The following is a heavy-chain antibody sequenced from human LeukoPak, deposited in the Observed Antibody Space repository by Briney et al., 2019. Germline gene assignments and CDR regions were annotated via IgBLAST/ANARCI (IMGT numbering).Heavy chain of an antibody. CDR3: ARAWYYDSSGDNAFDI. Sequence: GGSLRLSCAASGFTFSSYAMSWVRQAPGKGLEWVSAISGSGGSTYYADSVKGRFTISRDNAKNSLYLQMNSLRAEDTAVYYCARAWYYDSSGDNAFDIWGQGTMVTVSS. V-gene: IGHV3-23*01. D-gene: IGHD3-22*01. CDR1: GFTFSSYA. J-gene: IGHJ3*02. CDR2: ISGSGGST.